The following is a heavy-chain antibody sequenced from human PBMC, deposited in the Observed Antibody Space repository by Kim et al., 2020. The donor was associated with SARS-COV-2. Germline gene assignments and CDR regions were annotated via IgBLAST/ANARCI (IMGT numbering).Heavy chain of an antibody. J-gene: IGHJ4*02. CDR1: GYTFTGYY. Sequence: ASVKVSCKASGYTFTGYYIHWVRQAPGQGLEWMGRINPDSGGSNYAQIFQGRITMTRDTSISTSYMELSRLTSDDTAVYYCATEGSYRSSKYYYFDYWGQGTLVTVSS. V-gene: IGHV1-2*06. CDR3: ATEGSYRSSKYYYFDY. CDR2: INPDSGGS. D-gene: IGHD3-16*02.